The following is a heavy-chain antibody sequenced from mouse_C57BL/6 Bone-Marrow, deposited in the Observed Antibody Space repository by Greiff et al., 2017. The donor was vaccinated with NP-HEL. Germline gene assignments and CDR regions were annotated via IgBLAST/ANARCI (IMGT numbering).Heavy chain of an antibody. D-gene: IGHD1-1*01. V-gene: IGHV14-4*01. CDR2: IDPENGDT. Sequence: LVESGAELVRPGASVKLSCTASGFNIKDDYMHWVKQRPEQGLEWIGWIDPENGDTEYASKFQGKATITADTSSNTAYLQLSSLTAEDTAVYYCTTDDYGSSSYWYFDVWGTGTTVTVSS. CDR3: TTDDYGSSSYWYFDV. CDR1: GFNIKDDY. J-gene: IGHJ1*03.